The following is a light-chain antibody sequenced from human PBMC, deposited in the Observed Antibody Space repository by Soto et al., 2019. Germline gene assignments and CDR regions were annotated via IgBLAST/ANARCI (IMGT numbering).Light chain of an antibody. CDR2: DNS. CDR1: SSNIGAGYD. V-gene: IGLV1-40*01. Sequence: QSVLTQPPSVSGAPGQRVTISCTGSSSNIGAGYDVHWYQQLPGTAPKLLIYDNSNRPSGVPDRFSGSKSGTSASLAITGLQAEDEADYYCQSYDSNLSGVVFGGGTKLTVL. CDR3: QSYDSNLSGVV. J-gene: IGLJ2*01.